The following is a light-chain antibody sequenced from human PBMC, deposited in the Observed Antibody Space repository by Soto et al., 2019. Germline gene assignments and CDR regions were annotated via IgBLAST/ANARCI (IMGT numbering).Light chain of an antibody. J-gene: IGKJ5*01. CDR1: QSVRSS. Sequence: EIVMTQSPATLSVSPGERATLSCMASQSVRSSLAWYQQKPGQAPRLLIYGASTRATGIPARFSGSGSGTEFTLTIGSLQSEDSAFYYCQQYNDWPITFGQGTGLEI. CDR3: QQYNDWPIT. V-gene: IGKV3-15*01. CDR2: GAS.